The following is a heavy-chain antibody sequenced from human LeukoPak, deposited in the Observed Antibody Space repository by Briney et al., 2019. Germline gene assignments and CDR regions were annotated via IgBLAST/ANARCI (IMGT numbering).Heavy chain of an antibody. CDR1: KFTFSKYW. CDR2: IKQDGSEK. D-gene: IGHD6-13*01. V-gene: IGHV3-7*01. Sequence: GGSLRLSCAASKFTFSKYWMNWVRQAPGKGLEWVANIKQDGSEKYYVDSVKGRFTISRDNAKNSLYLQMNSLRAEDTAVYYCARDVGYSSSWYGFDYWGQGTLVTVSS. CDR3: ARDVGYSSSWYGFDY. J-gene: IGHJ4*02.